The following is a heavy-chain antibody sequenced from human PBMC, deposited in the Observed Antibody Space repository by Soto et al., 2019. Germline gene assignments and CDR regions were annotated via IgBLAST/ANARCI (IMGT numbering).Heavy chain of an antibody. CDR1: GFTFSSYG. CDR3: AKDPNSGWYNAFDI. J-gene: IGHJ3*02. D-gene: IGHD6-19*01. CDR2: ISYDGSNK. V-gene: IGHV3-30*18. Sequence: GGSLRLSCAASGFTFSSYGMHWVRQAPGKGLEWVAVISYDGSNKYYADSVKGRFTISRDNSKNTLYLQMNSLRAEDTAVYYCAKDPNSGWYNAFDIWGQGTMVTVSS.